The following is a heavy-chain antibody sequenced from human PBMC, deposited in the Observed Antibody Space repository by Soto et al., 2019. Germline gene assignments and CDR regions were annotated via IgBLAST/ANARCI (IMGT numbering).Heavy chain of an antibody. Sequence: QLQLQESGPGLVKPSETLSLTCTVSGGSISSSSYYWGWIRQPPGKGLEWIGSIYYSGSTYYNPSLKSRVXIXXDTSKNQFSLKLSSVTAADTAVYYCATQVAAACTFWGQGTTVTVSS. CDR2: IYYSGST. CDR1: GGSISSSSYY. V-gene: IGHV4-39*01. J-gene: IGHJ6*02. D-gene: IGHD6-13*01. CDR3: ATQVAAACTF.